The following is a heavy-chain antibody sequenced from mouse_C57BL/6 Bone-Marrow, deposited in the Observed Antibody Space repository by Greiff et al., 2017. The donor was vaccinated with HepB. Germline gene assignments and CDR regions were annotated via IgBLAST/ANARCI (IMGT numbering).Heavy chain of an antibody. D-gene: IGHD1-1*01. J-gene: IGHJ3*01. V-gene: IGHV14-3*01. CDR2: IDPANGNT. CDR1: GFNIKNTY. Sequence: VQLKQSVAELVRPGASVKLSCTASGFNIKNTYMHWVKQRPEQGLEWIGRIDPANGNTKYAPKFQGKATITADTSSNTAYLQLSSLTSEDTAIYYCASKGPYYGSSYGFAYWGQGTLVTVSA. CDR3: ASKGPYYGSSYGFAY.